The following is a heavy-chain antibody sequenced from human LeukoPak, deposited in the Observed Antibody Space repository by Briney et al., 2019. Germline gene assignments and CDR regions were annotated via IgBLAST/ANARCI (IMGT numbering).Heavy chain of an antibody. CDR3: ARQPPRAVDYYWYFDL. J-gene: IGHJ2*01. CDR1: GFDFSTYT. V-gene: IGHV4-34*01. Sequence: GSLRLSCAASGFDFSTYTMNWVRQPPGKGLEWIGEINHSGSTNYNPSLKSRVTISVDTSKNQFSLKLSSVTAADTAVYYCARQPPRAVDYYWYFDLWGRGTLVTVSS. CDR2: INHSGST. D-gene: IGHD6-19*01.